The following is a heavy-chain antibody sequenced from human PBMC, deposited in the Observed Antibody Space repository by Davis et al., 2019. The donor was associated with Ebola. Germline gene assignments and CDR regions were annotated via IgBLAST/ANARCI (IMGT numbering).Heavy chain of an antibody. CDR2: IWYDGSNK. Sequence: GESLKISCAASGFTFSNYGMHWVRQAPGKGLEWVAIIWYDGSNKYYVDSVKGRFTISRDNSKNTLYLQMNSLRAEDTAVYYCARNSESYYKSFDYWGQGTLVTVSS. D-gene: IGHD1-26*01. V-gene: IGHV3-33*01. CDR1: GFTFSNYG. J-gene: IGHJ4*02. CDR3: ARNSESYYKSFDY.